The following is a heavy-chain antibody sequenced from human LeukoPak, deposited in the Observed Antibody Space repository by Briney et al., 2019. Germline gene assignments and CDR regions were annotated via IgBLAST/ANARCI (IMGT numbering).Heavy chain of an antibody. Sequence: SETLSLTCAVYGGSFSGYYWSWIRQPPGKGLEWIGEINHSGSTNYNPSLKSRVTTSVDTSKNQFSLKLSSVTAADTAVYYCARPALRRYYYDSSGHPFDYWGQGTLVTVSS. CDR2: INHSGST. CDR1: GGSFSGYY. V-gene: IGHV4-34*01. J-gene: IGHJ4*02. CDR3: ARPALRRYYYDSSGHPFDY. D-gene: IGHD3-22*01.